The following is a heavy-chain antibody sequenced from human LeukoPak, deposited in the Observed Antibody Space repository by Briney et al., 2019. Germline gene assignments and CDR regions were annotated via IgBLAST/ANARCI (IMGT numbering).Heavy chain of an antibody. CDR3: ARATDYDFWSGPGGY. V-gene: IGHV3-30*04. J-gene: IGHJ4*02. D-gene: IGHD3-3*01. Sequence: GGSLRLSCAASGFTFSSYAMHWVRQAPGKGLEWVAVISYDGSNKYYADSVKGRFTISRDNSKNTLYLQMNSLRAEDSAVYYCARATDYDFWSGPGGYWGQGTLVTVSS. CDR2: ISYDGSNK. CDR1: GFTFSSYA.